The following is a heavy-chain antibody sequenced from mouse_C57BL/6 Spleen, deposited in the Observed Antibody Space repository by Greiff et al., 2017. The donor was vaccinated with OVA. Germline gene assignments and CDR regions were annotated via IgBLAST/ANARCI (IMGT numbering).Heavy chain of an antibody. J-gene: IGHJ4*01. V-gene: IGHV1-50*01. CDR1: GYTFTSYW. CDR2: IDPSDSYT. D-gene: IGHD1-1*01. CDR3: ARDPHYGSPYAMDY. Sequence: QVQLQQPGAELVKPGASVKLSCKASGYTFTSYWMQWVKQRPGQGLEWIGEIDPSDSYTNYNQKFKGKATLTVDTSSSTAYMQLSSLTSEDSPVYYCARDPHYGSPYAMDYWGQGTSVTVSS.